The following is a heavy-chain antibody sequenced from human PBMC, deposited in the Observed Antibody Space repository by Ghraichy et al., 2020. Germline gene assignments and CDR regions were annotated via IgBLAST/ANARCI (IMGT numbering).Heavy chain of an antibody. V-gene: IGHV3-21*01. CDR2: ISSSSSYI. Sequence: GESLNISCAASGFTFSSYSMNWVRQAPGKGLEWVSSISSSSSYIYYADSVKGRFTISRDNAKNSLYLQMNSLRAEDTAVYYCARDDPFDYWGQGTLVTVSS. CDR1: GFTFSSYS. J-gene: IGHJ4*02. CDR3: ARDDPFDY.